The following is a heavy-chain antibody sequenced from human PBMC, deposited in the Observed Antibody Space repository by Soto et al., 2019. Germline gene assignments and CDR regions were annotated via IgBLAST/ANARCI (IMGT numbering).Heavy chain of an antibody. CDR3: ARGTRGRSSSWFVP. V-gene: IGHV4-31*03. CDR2: IYHSGNA. CDR1: GGSISSGGYY. D-gene: IGHD6-13*01. Sequence: QVQLQESGPGLVKPSQTLSLTCSVSGGSISSGGYYWTWIRQHPGKGLEWIGYIYHSGNAYYNPSLKSRVTISVDTSKNQFSLNLSSVTAADTAVFYCARGTRGRSSSWFVPWGQGTLVTVSS. J-gene: IGHJ5*02.